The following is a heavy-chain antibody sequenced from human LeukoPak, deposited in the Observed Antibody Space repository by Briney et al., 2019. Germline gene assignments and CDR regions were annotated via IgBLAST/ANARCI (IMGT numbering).Heavy chain of an antibody. CDR2: IKQDGSEK. D-gene: IGHD4-17*01. V-gene: IGHV3-7*01. J-gene: IGHJ4*02. CDR3: ARDDTVTTRVGFVD. Sequence: GGSLRLSCAASGFTFSSYWMSWVRQAPGKGPEWVANIKQDGSEKYYVDSVKGRFTISGDNAKKSLYLLMNSLRAEDTAVYYCARDDTVTTRVGFVDWGQGTLVTVSS. CDR1: GFTFSSYW.